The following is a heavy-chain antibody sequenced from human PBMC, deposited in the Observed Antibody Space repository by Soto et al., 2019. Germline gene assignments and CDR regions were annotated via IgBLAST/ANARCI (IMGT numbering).Heavy chain of an antibody. Sequence: QLQLKESGPGLVKPSETLSLTCTVSGGSISSSNYYWGWIRQPPGKGLEWIASIYYTGSPYNNPSLRSRVTMSVDTSQNRFSLKLTSVTAADTAVYYCARLLHDSSGYYYFDYWGQGTLVTVST. CDR2: IYYTGSP. J-gene: IGHJ4*02. D-gene: IGHD3-22*01. V-gene: IGHV4-39*01. CDR3: ARLLHDSSGYYYFDY. CDR1: GGSISSSNYY.